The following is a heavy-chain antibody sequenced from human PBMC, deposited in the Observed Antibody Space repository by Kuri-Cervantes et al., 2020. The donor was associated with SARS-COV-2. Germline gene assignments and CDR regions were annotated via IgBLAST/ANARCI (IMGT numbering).Heavy chain of an antibody. CDR1: GGSISSYY. J-gene: IGHJ3*02. CDR3: ARAGVGHDAFDI. Sequence: ESLKISCTVSGGSISSYYWSWIRQPPGKGLEWIGYIYYSGSTNYNPSLKSRVIISVDTSKNQFSLKLSSVTAADTAVYYCARAGVGHDAFDIWGQGTMVTVSS. CDR2: IYYSGST. V-gene: IGHV4-59*01. D-gene: IGHD3-10*01.